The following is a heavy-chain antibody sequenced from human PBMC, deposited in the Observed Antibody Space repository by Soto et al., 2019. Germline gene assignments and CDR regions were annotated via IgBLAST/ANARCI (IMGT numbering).Heavy chain of an antibody. CDR1: GYTFTSYY. CDR2: INPSGGST. J-gene: IGHJ6*02. V-gene: IGHV1-46*01. CDR3: ARDGAAHYYYYGMDV. Sequence: ASVKVSCKASGYTFTSYYMHWVRQAPGQGLEWMGIINPSGGSTSYAQKFQGRVTMTRDTSTSTVYMELSSLRSEDTAVYYCARDGAAHYYYYGMDVWGQGTTVTVS. D-gene: IGHD6-6*01.